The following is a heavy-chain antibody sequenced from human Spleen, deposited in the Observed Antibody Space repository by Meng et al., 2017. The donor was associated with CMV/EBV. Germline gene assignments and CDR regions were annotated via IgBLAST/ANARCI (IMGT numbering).Heavy chain of an antibody. CDR3: AKLVSPTGSYYFDY. CDR2: ISGSGGST. V-gene: IGHV3-23*01. J-gene: IGHJ4*02. D-gene: IGHD1-26*01. CDR1: GFTFTTYA. Sequence: SGFTFTTYAMSWVRQAPGKGLEWVSGISGSGGSTDYADSVKGRFIISRDNSKITLYLQMNSLRAEDTAVYFCAKLVSPTGSYYFDYWGQGTLVTVSS.